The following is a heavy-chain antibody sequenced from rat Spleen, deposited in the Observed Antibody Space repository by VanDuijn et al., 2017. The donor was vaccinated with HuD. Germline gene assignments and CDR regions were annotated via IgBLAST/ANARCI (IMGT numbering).Heavy chain of an antibody. CDR3: VRDVGARLDY. J-gene: IGHJ2*01. Sequence: EVQLVESGGGLVQPGRSMKLSCAASGFTFSSFPMAWVRQAPTKGLEWVASITNNGGSTYYPDSMRGRFTISRDNVKSTLYLQGNSLTSEDTATYYCVRDVGARLDYWGQGVMVTVSS. D-gene: IGHD5-1*01. CDR2: ITNNGGST. CDR1: GFTFSSFP. V-gene: IGHV5-46*01.